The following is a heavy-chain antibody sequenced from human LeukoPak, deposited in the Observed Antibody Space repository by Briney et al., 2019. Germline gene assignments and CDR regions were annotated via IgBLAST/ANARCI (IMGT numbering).Heavy chain of an antibody. CDR2: ISGSGGST. CDR1: GFTFSSYA. J-gene: IGHJ5*02. CDR3: AKGEGIAARPGNWFDP. D-gene: IGHD6-6*01. V-gene: IGHV3-23*01. Sequence: PGGSLRLSCAASGFTFSSYAMSWVRQAPGKGLEWVSAISGSGGSTYYADSVKGRFTISRDNSKNTLYLQMNSLRAEDTAVYYCAKGEGIAARPGNWFDPWGQGTLVTVSS.